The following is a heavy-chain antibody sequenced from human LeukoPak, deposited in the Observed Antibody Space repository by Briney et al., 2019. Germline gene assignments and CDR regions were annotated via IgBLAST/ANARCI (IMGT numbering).Heavy chain of an antibody. CDR3: ARVNKDSSGWYDGFDY. V-gene: IGHV4-59*01. CDR2: IYYSGST. Sequence: SETLSHTCTVSGGSISSYYWSWIRQPPGKGLEWIGYIYYSGSTNYNPSLKSRVTISVDTSKNQFSLKLSSVTAADTAVYYCARVNKDSSGWYDGFDYWGQGTLVAVSS. D-gene: IGHD6-19*01. J-gene: IGHJ4*02. CDR1: GGSISSYY.